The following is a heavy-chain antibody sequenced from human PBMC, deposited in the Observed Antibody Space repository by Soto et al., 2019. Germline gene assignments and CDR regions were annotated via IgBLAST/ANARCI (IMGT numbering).Heavy chain of an antibody. D-gene: IGHD3-22*01. CDR2: ISYDGNNK. CDR1: GFSLSNNG. CDR3: AKGGSGNYLTYYYYYGLDV. J-gene: IGHJ6*02. V-gene: IGHV3-30*18. Sequence: GGSLRLSCAASGFSLSNNGMHWVRQAPGKGLEWVAVISYDGNNKYYADSVKGRFTISRDNSKNTVYLEMNNLRAEDTAMYYCAKGGSGNYLTYYYYYGLDVWGQGTTVTVSS.